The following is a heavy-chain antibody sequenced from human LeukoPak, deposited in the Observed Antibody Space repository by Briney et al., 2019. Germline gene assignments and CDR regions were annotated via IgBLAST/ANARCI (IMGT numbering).Heavy chain of an antibody. J-gene: IGHJ4*02. V-gene: IGHV3-15*01. CDR1: GFTFNNAW. Sequence: KPGESLRLSCAASGFTFNNAWMTWVRQAPGKGLEWVGLIKNTVHGGTTASAAPVKGRFTISRDDSKNMLYLQMNNLKTEDTAVYYCSTVENYYNDTHFDYWGPGTLVTVSS. D-gene: IGHD3-10*01. CDR2: IKNTVHGGTT. CDR3: STVENYYNDTHFDY.